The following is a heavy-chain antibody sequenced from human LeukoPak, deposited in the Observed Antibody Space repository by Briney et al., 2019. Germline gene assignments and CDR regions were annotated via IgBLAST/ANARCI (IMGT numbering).Heavy chain of an antibody. CDR1: GFTFSSYG. Sequence: PGGSLRLSCAASGFTFSSYGMHWVRQAPGKGLEWVAVIRYDGSNKYYADSVKGRFTISRDNSKNTLYLQMNSLRAEDTAVYYCARGYYDSSGYDAFDIWGQGTMVTVSS. CDR2: IRYDGSNK. V-gene: IGHV3-33*01. CDR3: ARGYYDSSGYDAFDI. D-gene: IGHD3-22*01. J-gene: IGHJ3*02.